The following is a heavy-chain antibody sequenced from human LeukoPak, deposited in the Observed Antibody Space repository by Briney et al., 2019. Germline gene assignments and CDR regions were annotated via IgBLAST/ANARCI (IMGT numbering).Heavy chain of an antibody. CDR2: IYYSGST. D-gene: IGHD5-18*01. CDR3: AREGRYSYGPFDY. Sequence: SQTLSLTCTVSGGSISSGGYYWRWLRQHPGKGLEWIGYIYYSGSTYYNPSLKSRVTISVDTSKNQFSLKLSSVTAADTAVYYCAREGRYSYGPFDYWGQGTLVTVSS. CDR1: GGSISSGGYY. V-gene: IGHV4-31*03. J-gene: IGHJ4*02.